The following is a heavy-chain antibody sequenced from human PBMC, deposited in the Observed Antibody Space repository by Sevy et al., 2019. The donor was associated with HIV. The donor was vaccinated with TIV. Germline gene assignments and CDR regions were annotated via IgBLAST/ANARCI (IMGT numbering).Heavy chain of an antibody. D-gene: IGHD6-19*01. V-gene: IGHV3-48*03. CDR1: GFTFSSYE. CDR3: ARSVGSSGWGGYYHYYGMDV. J-gene: IGHJ6*02. Sequence: GGSLRLSCAASGFTFSSYEMNWVRQAPGKGLEWVSYISSSGSTIYYADSVKGRFTISRDNAKNSLYLQMNSLRAEDTAVYYCARSVGSSGWGGYYHYYGMDVWGQGTTVTVSS. CDR2: ISSSGSTI.